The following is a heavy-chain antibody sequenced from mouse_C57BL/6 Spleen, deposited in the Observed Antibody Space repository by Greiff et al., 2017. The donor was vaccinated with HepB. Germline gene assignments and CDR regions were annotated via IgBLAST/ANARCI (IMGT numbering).Heavy chain of an antibody. CDR3: ERGAYYGSSFDY. Sequence: VQLQESGPELVKPGASVKISCKASGYAFSSSWMNWVKQRPGKGLEWIGRIYPGDGDTNYNGKFKGKATLTADKSSSTAYMQLSSLTSEDSAVYFCERGAYYGSSFDYWGQGTTLTVSS. J-gene: IGHJ2*01. V-gene: IGHV1-82*01. CDR1: GYAFSSSW. CDR2: IYPGDGDT. D-gene: IGHD1-1*01.